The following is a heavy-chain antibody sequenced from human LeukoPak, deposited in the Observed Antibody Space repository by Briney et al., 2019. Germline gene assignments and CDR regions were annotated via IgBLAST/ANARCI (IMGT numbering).Heavy chain of an antibody. J-gene: IGHJ6*02. CDR2: IWYDGSNK. CDR1: GFTFSSYG. D-gene: IGHD2-2*01. CDR3: ARAWGTTGDIVVVPAAIRYYYGMDV. V-gene: IGHV3-33*01. Sequence: GGSLRLSCAASGFTFSSYGMHWVRQAPGKGLEWVAVIWYDGSNKYYADSVKGRFTISRDNSKNTLYLQMNSLRAEDTAVYYCARAWGTTGDIVVVPAAIRYYYGMDVWGQGTTVTVSS.